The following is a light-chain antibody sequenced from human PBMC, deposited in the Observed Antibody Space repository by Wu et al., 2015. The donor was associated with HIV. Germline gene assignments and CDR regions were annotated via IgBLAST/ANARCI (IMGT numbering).Light chain of an antibody. CDR2: GAS. CDR3: QQYGSSPRT. Sequence: EIVMTQSPATLSVSPGERATLSCRASQSVSRNLAWYQQKPGQAPRLLIYGASTRATGIPARFSGSGSGTEFTLTISSLQSEDFAVYYCQQYGSSPRTFGQGTKLEIK. CDR1: QSVSRN. J-gene: IGKJ2*01. V-gene: IGKV3-15*01.